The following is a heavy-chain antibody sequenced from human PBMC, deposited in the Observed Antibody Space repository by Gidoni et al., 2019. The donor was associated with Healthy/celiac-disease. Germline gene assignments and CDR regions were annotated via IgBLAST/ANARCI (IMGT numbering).Heavy chain of an antibody. CDR2: IYYGGST. CDR3: ARHRGATGAFDI. Sequence: QLQLQESGPGLVKPSETLSLTCTVSGGSSSSSSYYWGWIRQPPGKGLEWIGSIYYGGSTYYNPSLKSRVTISVDTSKNQFSLKLSSVTAADTAVYYCARHRGATGAFDIWGQGTMVTVSS. J-gene: IGHJ3*02. D-gene: IGHD1-26*01. V-gene: IGHV4-39*01. CDR1: GGSSSSSSYY.